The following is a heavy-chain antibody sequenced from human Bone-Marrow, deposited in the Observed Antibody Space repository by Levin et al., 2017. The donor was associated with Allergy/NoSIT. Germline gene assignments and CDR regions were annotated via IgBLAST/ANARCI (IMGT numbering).Heavy chain of an antibody. Sequence: SLKISCAASGFTFDDYAMHWVRQAPGKGLEWVSGISWNSGSIGYADSVKGRFTISRDNAKNSLYLQMNSLRAEDTALYYCAKEIVRYCSGGSCYGAFDSWGQGTMVTVSA. CDR3: AKEIVRYCSGGSCYGAFDS. D-gene: IGHD2-15*01. J-gene: IGHJ3*02. V-gene: IGHV3-9*01. CDR1: GFTFDDYA. CDR2: ISWNSGSI.